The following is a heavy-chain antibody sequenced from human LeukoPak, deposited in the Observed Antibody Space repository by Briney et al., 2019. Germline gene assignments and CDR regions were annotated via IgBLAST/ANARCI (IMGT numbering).Heavy chain of an antibody. CDR3: ARGVYQLVWDSSYFDY. CDR2: IYTSGST. CDR1: GGSISSYY. J-gene: IGHJ4*02. Sequence: SETLSLTCTVSGGSISSYYWSWIRQPAGKGLEWIGRIYTSGSTNYNPSLKSRVTMSVDTSKNQFSLKLSSVTAADTAVYYCARGVYQLVWDSSYFDYWGQGTLVTVSS. V-gene: IGHV4-4*07. D-gene: IGHD2-2*01.